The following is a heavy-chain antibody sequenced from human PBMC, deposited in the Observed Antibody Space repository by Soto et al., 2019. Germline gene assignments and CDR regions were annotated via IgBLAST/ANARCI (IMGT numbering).Heavy chain of an antibody. CDR2: ISSSSSTI. J-gene: IGHJ6*02. V-gene: IGHV3-48*02. CDR1: GFTFSSYS. Sequence: PGGSLRLSCAASGFTFSSYSMNWVRQAPGKGLEWVSYISSSSSTIYYADSVKGRFTISRDNAKNSLYLQMNSLRDEDTAVYYCARDEYSSSWYQGYYYYGMDVWGQGTTVTVSS. D-gene: IGHD6-13*01. CDR3: ARDEYSSSWYQGYYYYGMDV.